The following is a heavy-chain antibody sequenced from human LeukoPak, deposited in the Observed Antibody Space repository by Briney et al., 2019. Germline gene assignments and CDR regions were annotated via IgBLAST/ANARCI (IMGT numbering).Heavy chain of an antibody. CDR2: INPNSGAT. CDR1: GYTFTSYD. D-gene: IGHD2-8*01. Sequence: ASVKVSCKASGYTFTSYDINWLRQAPGQGLECMGWINPNSGATGYAQNFQGRVTMTRDTSVSTAYMELSRLRSDDTAVYYCARDGVSATPDFDYWGQGTLVTVSS. V-gene: IGHV1-2*02. CDR3: ARDGVSATPDFDY. J-gene: IGHJ4*02.